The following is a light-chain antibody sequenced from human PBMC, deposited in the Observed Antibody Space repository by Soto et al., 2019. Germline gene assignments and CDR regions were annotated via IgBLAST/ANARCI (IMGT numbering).Light chain of an antibody. CDR3: CSYAGSSIWV. J-gene: IGLJ3*02. V-gene: IGLV2-23*01. CDR1: SSDVGSDNL. CDR2: EAS. Sequence: QSALTQPASVSGSPGQSITISCTGTSSDVGSDNLVSWYQQHPGKAPKLMIYEASKRPSGDSNRLSGSKTGNTASMTISGRQAEYEADYYCCSYAGSSIWVFGGGTKLTVL.